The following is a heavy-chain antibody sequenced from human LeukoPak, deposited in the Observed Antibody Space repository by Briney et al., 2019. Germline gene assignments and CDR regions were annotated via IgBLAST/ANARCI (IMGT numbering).Heavy chain of an antibody. Sequence: GASVKVSCKASGGTFSSYAISWVRQAPGQGLEWMGRIIPILGIANYAQKFQGRVTITADKSTSTAYMELSSLRSEDTAVYYCASPTTLDYYDSSGYYFFDYWGQGTLVTVSS. D-gene: IGHD3-22*01. CDR1: GGTFSSYA. J-gene: IGHJ4*02. V-gene: IGHV1-69*04. CDR2: IIPILGIA. CDR3: ASPTTLDYYDSSGYYFFDY.